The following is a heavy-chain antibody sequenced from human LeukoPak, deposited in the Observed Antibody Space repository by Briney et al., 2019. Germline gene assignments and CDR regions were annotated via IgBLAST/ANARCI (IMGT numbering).Heavy chain of an antibody. Sequence: GGSLRLSCAASAFTFSSYSMNWVRQAPGKGLEWVSSIRSSSSYIYYADSVKGRFTISRDNAKNSLYLQMNSLRAEDTAVYYCARDSGPFDYWGQGTLVTVSS. V-gene: IGHV3-21*01. CDR3: ARDSGPFDY. J-gene: IGHJ4*02. CDR2: IRSSSSYI. CDR1: AFTFSSYS.